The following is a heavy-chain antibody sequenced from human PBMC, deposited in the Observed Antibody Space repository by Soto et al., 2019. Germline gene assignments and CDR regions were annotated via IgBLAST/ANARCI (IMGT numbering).Heavy chain of an antibody. Sequence: GGSLRLSCAASGFTFDDYAMHWVRQAPGKGLEWVSGISWNSGSIGYADSVKGRFTISRDNAKNSLYLQMNSLRAEDTALYYCHFYSIFRHIVYDYWGQGTLVTVSS. V-gene: IGHV3-9*01. CDR2: ISWNSGSI. CDR1: GFTFDDYA. CDR3: HFYSIFRHIVYDY. D-gene: IGHD2-21*01. J-gene: IGHJ4*02.